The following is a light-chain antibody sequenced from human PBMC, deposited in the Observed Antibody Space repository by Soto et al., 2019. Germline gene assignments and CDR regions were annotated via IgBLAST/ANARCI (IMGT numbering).Light chain of an antibody. CDR2: ANI. J-gene: IGLJ1*01. CDR3: QSYDSTLSARYV. CDR1: SSNIGAGYD. V-gene: IGLV1-40*01. Sequence: QSVLTQPPSVSGAPGQRVTISCTGSSSNIGAGYDVHWYQQRPGAAPKLLISANINRPSGVPDRFSGSKSDTSASLAITGLQADDEGDYYCQSYDSTLSARYVFGTGTKLTVL.